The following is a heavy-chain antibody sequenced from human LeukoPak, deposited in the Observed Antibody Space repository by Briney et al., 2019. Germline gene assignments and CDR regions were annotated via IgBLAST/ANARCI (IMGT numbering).Heavy chain of an antibody. V-gene: IGHV4-61*02. J-gene: IGHJ6*02. CDR2: IYTSGST. Sequence: SQTLSLTCTVSGGSISSGSYYWSWIRQPAGKGLEWIGRIYTSGSTNYNPSLKSRVTISVDTSKNQFSLKLSSVTAADTAVYYCARDRCSSTSCYLAYCYYGMDVWGQGTTVTVSS. D-gene: IGHD2-2*01. CDR3: ARDRCSSTSCYLAYCYYGMDV. CDR1: GGSISSGSYY.